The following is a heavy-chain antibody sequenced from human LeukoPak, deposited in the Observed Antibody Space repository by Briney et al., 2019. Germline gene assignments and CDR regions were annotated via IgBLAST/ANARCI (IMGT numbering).Heavy chain of an antibody. CDR1: GGSISSSSYY. D-gene: IGHD3-3*01. CDR2: IYYSGST. Sequence: SETLSLTCTVSGGSISSSSYYWGWIRQPPGKGLEWIGSIYYSGSTYYNPSLKSRVTISVDTSKNQFSLKLSSATAADTAVYYCARRTYYDFWSERPPFDYWGQGTLVTVSS. J-gene: IGHJ4*02. V-gene: IGHV4-39*01. CDR3: ARRTYYDFWSERPPFDY.